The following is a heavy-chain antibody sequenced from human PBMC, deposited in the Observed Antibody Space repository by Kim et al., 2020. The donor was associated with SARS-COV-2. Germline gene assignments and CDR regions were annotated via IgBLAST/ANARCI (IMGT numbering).Heavy chain of an antibody. CDR3: ARHVVGRVAGHFDY. CDR1: GGSISSSSYY. V-gene: IGHV4-39*01. J-gene: IGHJ4*02. CDR2: IYYSGST. Sequence: SETLSLTCTVSGGSISSSSYYWGWIRQPPGKGLEWIGSIYYSGSTYYNPSLKSRVTISVDTSKNQFSLKRSSVTAPDTAVYYCARHVVGRVAGHFDYWGQGTLVTVSS. D-gene: IGHD6-19*01.